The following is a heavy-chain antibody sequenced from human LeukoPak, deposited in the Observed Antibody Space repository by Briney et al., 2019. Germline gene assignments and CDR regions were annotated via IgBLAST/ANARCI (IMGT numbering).Heavy chain of an antibody. CDR3: ARAWGVVVVPAAISYYYGMDV. Sequence: PSETLSLTCTVSGGSISSYYWSWIRQPPGKGLEWIGYIYYSGSTNYNPSLKSRVTISVDTSKNQFSLKLSSVTAADTAVYYCARAWGVVVVPAAISYYYGMDVWGQGTTVTVSS. CDR1: GGSISSYY. V-gene: IGHV4-59*01. CDR2: IYYSGST. D-gene: IGHD2-2*01. J-gene: IGHJ6*02.